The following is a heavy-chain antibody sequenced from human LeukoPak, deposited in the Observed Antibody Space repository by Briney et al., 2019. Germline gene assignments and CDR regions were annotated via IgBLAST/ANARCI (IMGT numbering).Heavy chain of an antibody. Sequence: GRSLRLSCAASGFTFSSYAMHWVRQAPGKGLEWVAVISYDGSNKYYADSVKGRFTISRDNSKNTLYLQMNSLRAEDTAVYYCARGGHYYDSSGYYYYFDYWGQGTLVTVSS. CDR2: ISYDGSNK. CDR3: ARGGHYYDSSGYYYYFDY. V-gene: IGHV3-30-3*01. CDR1: GFTFSSYA. J-gene: IGHJ4*02. D-gene: IGHD3-22*01.